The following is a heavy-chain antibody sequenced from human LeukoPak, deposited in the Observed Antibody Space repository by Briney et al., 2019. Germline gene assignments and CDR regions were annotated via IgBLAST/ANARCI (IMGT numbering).Heavy chain of an antibody. V-gene: IGHV4-59*01. CDR2: IYYSGST. D-gene: IGHD2-2*01. CDR1: GGSISSYY. CDR3: ARAGGIVVVPAAMPASRDWFDP. J-gene: IGHJ5*02. Sequence: SETLSLTCTVSGGSISSYYWSWIRQPPGKGLEWIGYIYYSGSTNYNPSLKSRVTISVDTSKNQFSLKLSSVTAADTAVYYCARAGGIVVVPAAMPASRDWFDPWGQGTLVTVSS.